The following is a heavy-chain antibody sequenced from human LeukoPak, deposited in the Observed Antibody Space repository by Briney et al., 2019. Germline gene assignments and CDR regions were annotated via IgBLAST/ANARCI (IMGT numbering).Heavy chain of an antibody. CDR1: GFTFSSYS. J-gene: IGHJ4*02. CDR3: ARDRVPRYSYGDDFDY. V-gene: IGHV3-48*02. CDR2: ISSSSSTI. Sequence: GGSLRLSCAASGFTFSSYSMNWVRQAPGKGLEWVSYISSSSSTIYYADSVKGRFTISRDNAKNSLYLQMNSLRDEDTAVYNCARDRVPRYSYGDDFDYWGQGTLVTVSS. D-gene: IGHD5-18*01.